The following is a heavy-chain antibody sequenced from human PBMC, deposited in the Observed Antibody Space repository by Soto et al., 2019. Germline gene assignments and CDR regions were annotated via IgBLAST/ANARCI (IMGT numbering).Heavy chain of an antibody. Sequence: PGKGLEWIASIKYSGTTFYNPSLKSRVTLSVDTSKNQFALKLSSVTAAETVVFFFQAEDGIRDVRSVSAFLLNRSSDL. J-gene: IGHJ2*01. D-gene: IGHD3-10*02. CDR3: QAEDGIRDVRSVSAFLLNRSSDL. V-gene: IGHV4-39*01. CDR2: IKYSGTT.